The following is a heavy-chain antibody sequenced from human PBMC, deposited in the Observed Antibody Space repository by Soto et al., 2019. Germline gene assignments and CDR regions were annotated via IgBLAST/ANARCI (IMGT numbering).Heavy chain of an antibody. CDR1: GDSVSNTKW. CDR2: IYHIGST. CDR3: TRVGGGAWIDY. J-gene: IGHJ4*02. Sequence: QVQLQESGPGLVKPSGTLSLTCAVSGDSVSNTKWWSWVRQPPGKGLEWIGDIYHIGSTNYNPSLRSRVTISIDKSKNHFSLELSSVTAADTAVYYCTRVGGGAWIDYWGQGTRVTVSS. V-gene: IGHV4-4*02. D-gene: IGHD2-21*01.